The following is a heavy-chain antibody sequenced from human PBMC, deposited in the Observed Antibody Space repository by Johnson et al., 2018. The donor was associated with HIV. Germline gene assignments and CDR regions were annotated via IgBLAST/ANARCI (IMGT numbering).Heavy chain of an antibody. CDR3: ARGQWLVPGAVDI. CDR1: GFTVSSNY. D-gene: IGHD6-19*01. V-gene: IGHV3-53*01. J-gene: IGHJ3*02. Sequence: VQLVESGGGLIQPGGSLRLSCAASGFTVSSNYMSWVRQAPGKGLEWVSVIYSGGSTYYADSVKGRFTISRDNAKNSLYLQTNSVRDDDPAVYYCARGQWLVPGAVDIWGQGTMVTVSS. CDR2: IYSGGST.